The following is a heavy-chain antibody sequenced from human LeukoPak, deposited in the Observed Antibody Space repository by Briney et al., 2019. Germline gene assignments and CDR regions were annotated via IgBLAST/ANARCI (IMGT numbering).Heavy chain of an antibody. D-gene: IGHD6-13*01. J-gene: IGHJ4*02. CDR2: IYYSGST. Sequence: SETLSLTCTVSGGSISSGDYYWSWIRQPPGKGLEWIGYIYYSGSTNYNPSLKSRVTISVDTSKNQFSLKLSSVTAADTAVYYCARAVGAARYPFDYWGQGTLVTVSS. V-gene: IGHV4-61*08. CDR3: ARAVGAARYPFDY. CDR1: GGSISSGDYY.